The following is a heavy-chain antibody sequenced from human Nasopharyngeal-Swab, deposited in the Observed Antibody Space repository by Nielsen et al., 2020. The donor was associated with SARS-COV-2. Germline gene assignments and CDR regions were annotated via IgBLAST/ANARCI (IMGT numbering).Heavy chain of an antibody. D-gene: IGHD7-27*01. CDR1: GGSFRADY. CDR2: INHSGST. Sequence: SGTLSLTCAVSGGSFRADYWGWIRQPPGRGLEWIGEINHSGSTNYNPSLKSRVTISVDPSKNQFSLRLSSVTAADTAVYYCARGLSGIVPSPILGLGPYYYYYYMDVWGKGTTVTV. J-gene: IGHJ6*03. CDR3: ARGLSGIVPSPILGLGPYYYYYYMDV. V-gene: IGHV4-34*01.